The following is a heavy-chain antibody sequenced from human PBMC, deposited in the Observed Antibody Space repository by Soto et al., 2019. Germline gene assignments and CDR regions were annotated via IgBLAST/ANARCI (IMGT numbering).Heavy chain of an antibody. D-gene: IGHD3-22*01. V-gene: IGHV3-48*02. CDR3: ARDEDITYYYDKGVDY. Sequence: SMRVSCAAVGVTFSSYCLNWVRKTPGMGLEWVSYISSSSSTIYYADSVKGRFTISRDNAKNSLYLQMNSLRDEDTAVYFCARDEDITYYYDKGVDYRVQGTLVTVSS. J-gene: IGHJ4*02. CDR2: ISSSSSTI. CDR1: GVTFSSYC.